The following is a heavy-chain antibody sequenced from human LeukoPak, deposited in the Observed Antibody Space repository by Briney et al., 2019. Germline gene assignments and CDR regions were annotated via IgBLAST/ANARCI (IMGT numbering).Heavy chain of an antibody. Sequence: ASETLSLTCTVSGGSISSGDYYWSWIRQPPGKGLEWIGYIYYSGSTYYNPSLKSRVTISVDTSKNQFSLRLSSVTAADTAVYYCARDKEMATIPVFDYWGQGTLVTVSS. V-gene: IGHV4-30-4*08. CDR1: GGSISSGDYY. CDR3: ARDKEMATIPVFDY. D-gene: IGHD5-24*01. J-gene: IGHJ4*02. CDR2: IYYSGST.